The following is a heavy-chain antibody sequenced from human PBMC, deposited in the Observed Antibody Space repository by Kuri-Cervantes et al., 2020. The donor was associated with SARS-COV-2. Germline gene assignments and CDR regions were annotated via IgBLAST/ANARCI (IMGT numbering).Heavy chain of an antibody. V-gene: IGHV4-34*01. CDR1: GGSFSDYY. CDR3: ARGVVTIYGFLVLLPAPGWLDP. J-gene: IGHJ5*02. D-gene: IGHD3-3*01. CDR2: INHTGSA. Sequence: SQTLSLTCGVYGGSFSDYYWTWIRQPPMKGLEWIGEINHTGSATYNPSLKSRVTISVDTSKNLFSLKLTSVTAADTAVYFCARGVVTIYGFLVLLPAPGWLDPWGQGTPVTVSS.